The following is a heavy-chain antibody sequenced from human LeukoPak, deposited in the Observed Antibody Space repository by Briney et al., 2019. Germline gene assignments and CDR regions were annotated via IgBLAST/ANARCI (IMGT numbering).Heavy chain of an antibody. J-gene: IGHJ4*02. CDR2: INYSGST. D-gene: IGHD1-1*01. CDR1: GGSISNYY. V-gene: IGHV4-59*08. CDR3: ARLNGGY. Sequence: SETLSLTCTVSGGSISNYYWSWIRQPPGRGLERIGYINYSGSTNYNPSLKNRVTISVDTSKNQFSLQVTSVTAADTAVYYCARLNGGYWGQGTLVTVSS.